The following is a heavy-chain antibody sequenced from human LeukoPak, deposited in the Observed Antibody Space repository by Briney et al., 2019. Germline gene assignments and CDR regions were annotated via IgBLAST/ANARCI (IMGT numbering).Heavy chain of an antibody. Sequence: PGGSLRLSCAASGFTFSSYGMRWVRQAPGKGLEWVAVICYDGSNKYYANSVKGRFTISRDNSKNTLYLQMNSLRAEDTAVYYCARSRVFLTWATGAFDIWGQGTMVTVSS. V-gene: IGHV3-33*01. D-gene: IGHD3-9*01. J-gene: IGHJ3*02. CDR2: ICYDGSNK. CDR1: GFTFSSYG. CDR3: ARSRVFLTWATGAFDI.